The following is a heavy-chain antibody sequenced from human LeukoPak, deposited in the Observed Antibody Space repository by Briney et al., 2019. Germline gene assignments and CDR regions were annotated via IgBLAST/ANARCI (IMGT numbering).Heavy chain of an antibody. CDR3: AREGSHYYYMDV. CDR2: ISSSSSYI. CDR1: GFTFSSYS. D-gene: IGHD1-26*01. J-gene: IGHJ6*03. Sequence: GGSLRLSCAASGFTFSSYSMNWVRQAPGKGLEWVSSISSSSSYIYYADSVKGRFTISRDNAKNSLYLQMNSLRAEDTAVYYCAREGSHYYYMDVWGKGTTVTVSS. V-gene: IGHV3-21*01.